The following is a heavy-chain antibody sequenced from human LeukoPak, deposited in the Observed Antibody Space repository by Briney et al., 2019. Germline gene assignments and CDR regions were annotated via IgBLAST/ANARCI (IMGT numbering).Heavy chain of an antibody. V-gene: IGHV3-21*01. D-gene: IGHD3-10*01. J-gene: IGHJ6*02. CDR1: GFTFSSYS. CDR3: ARDPGVGMVRGVITYYGMDV. CDR2: ISRSSRSK. Sequence: GGSLRLSCAASGFTFSSYSMNWVRQAPGKGLEWVSSISRSSRSKYYADSVKGRFTISRDNAKNPLYLQMNSLRVEDTAVYYCARDPGVGMVRGVITYYGMDVWGQGTTVTVSS.